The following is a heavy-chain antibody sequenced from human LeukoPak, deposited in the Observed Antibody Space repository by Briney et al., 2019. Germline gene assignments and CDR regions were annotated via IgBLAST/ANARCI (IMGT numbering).Heavy chain of an antibody. J-gene: IGHJ4*02. Sequence: GGSLRLSCAASGFTFSSYAMHWVRQAPGKGLEGVAVISYDGSNKYYADSVKGRFTISRDNSKNTLYLQMNSLRAEDTAVYYCARGGDNDHWGQGTLVTVSS. CDR1: GFTFSSYA. CDR2: ISYDGSNK. CDR3: ARGGDNDH. D-gene: IGHD4-17*01. V-gene: IGHV3-30*04.